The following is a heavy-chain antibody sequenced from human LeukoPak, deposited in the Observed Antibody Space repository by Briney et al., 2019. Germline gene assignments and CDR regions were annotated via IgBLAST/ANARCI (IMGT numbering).Heavy chain of an antibody. D-gene: IGHD3-22*01. CDR3: ASQIRYYYDSGGYPSFFDY. CDR2: IYYSGST. Sequence: SETLSLTCTVSSGSISNGGYYWSWIRQHPGKGREWIGYIYYSGSTYYTPSRTSRVTKSVDTSKNQFSLKLYSVTAADTAVYYCASQIRYYYDSGGYPSFFDYWGQGTLVTVSS. V-gene: IGHV4-31*03. CDR1: SGSISNGGYY. J-gene: IGHJ4*02.